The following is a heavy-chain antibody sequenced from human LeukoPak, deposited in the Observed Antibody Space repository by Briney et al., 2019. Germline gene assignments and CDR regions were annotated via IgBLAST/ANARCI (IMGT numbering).Heavy chain of an antibody. V-gene: IGHV3-7*03. Sequence: GGSLRLSCAASGFTFSSYWMSWVRQAPGKGLEWVANIKQDGSEKYYVDSVKGRFTISRDNSKNTLYLQMNSLRAEDTAVYYCAKGEDYGDYDRRNWFDPWGQGTLVTVSS. D-gene: IGHD4-17*01. CDR1: GFTFSSYW. J-gene: IGHJ5*02. CDR2: IKQDGSEK. CDR3: AKGEDYGDYDRRNWFDP.